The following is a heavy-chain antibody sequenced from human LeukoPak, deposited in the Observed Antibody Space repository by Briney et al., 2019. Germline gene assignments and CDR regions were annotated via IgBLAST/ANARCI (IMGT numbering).Heavy chain of an antibody. V-gene: IGHV1-8*01. J-gene: IGHJ6*03. CDR2: MNPNSVNT. Sequence: GASVKVSCKASGYTFTSYDINWVRQATGQGLEWIGWMNPNSVNTGYAQKFQGRVTMTRNTSISTAYMELSSLRSEDTAVYYCARVDRCSSTSCYSYYYYYYMDVWGKGTTVTVSS. CDR1: GYTFTSYD. CDR3: ARVDRCSSTSCYSYYYYYYMDV. D-gene: IGHD2-2*02.